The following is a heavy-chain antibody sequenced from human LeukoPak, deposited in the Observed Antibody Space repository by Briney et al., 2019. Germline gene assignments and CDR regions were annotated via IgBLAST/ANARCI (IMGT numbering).Heavy chain of an antibody. D-gene: IGHD6-19*01. J-gene: IGHJ4*02. CDR1: GDNFNRHW. Sequence: GESLKISCKGSGDNFNRHWIGWVRQMSGKGLEWMGIIYLGDSDTRYSPSFQGQITISADKSISTAYLQWSSLKALDTAIYYCARHSSYTSGWPLDYWGQGTLITVSS. CDR3: ARHSSYTSGWPLDY. CDR2: IYLGDSDT. V-gene: IGHV5-51*01.